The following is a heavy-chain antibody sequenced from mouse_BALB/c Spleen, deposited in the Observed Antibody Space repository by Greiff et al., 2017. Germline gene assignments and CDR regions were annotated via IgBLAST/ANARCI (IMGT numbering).Heavy chain of an antibody. CDR3: NAYYYGSSIYAMDY. J-gene: IGHJ4*01. V-gene: IGHV14-4*02. CDR1: GFNIKDYY. D-gene: IGHD1-1*01. Sequence: VQLKESGAELVRSGASVKLSCTASGFNIKDYYMHWVKQRPEQGLEWIGWIDPENGDTEYAPKFQGKATMTADTSSNTAYLQLSSLTSEDTAVYYCNAYYYGSSIYAMDYWGQGTSVTVSS. CDR2: IDPENGDT.